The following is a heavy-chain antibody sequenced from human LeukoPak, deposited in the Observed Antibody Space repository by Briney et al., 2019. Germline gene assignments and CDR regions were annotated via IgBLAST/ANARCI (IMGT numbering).Heavy chain of an antibody. CDR1: GFTFSSYW. Sequence: GSLVLSCAASGFTFSSYWMSWVRQAPGKGLEGVANIKQDGSEKYYVDSVKGRFTISRDNAKNSLYLQMNSLRAEDTAVYYCARPSPVRKAFDIWGQGTMVTVSS. V-gene: IGHV3-7*01. CDR2: IKQDGSEK. CDR3: ARPSPVRKAFDI. J-gene: IGHJ3*02. D-gene: IGHD3-10*01.